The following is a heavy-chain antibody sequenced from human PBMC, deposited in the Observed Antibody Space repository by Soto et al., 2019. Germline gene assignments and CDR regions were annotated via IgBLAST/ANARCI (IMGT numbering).Heavy chain of an antibody. V-gene: IGHV1-58*01. CDR1: GFTFTSSA. D-gene: IGHD3-22*01. J-gene: IGHJ3*02. CDR2: IVVGSGNT. CDR3: AAGSGSDSSGYYAPNDAFDI. Sequence: SVKFSCKASGFTFTSSAVQWVRQARGQRLEWIGWIVVGSGNTNYAQKFQERVTITRDMSTSTAYMELSSLRSEDTAVYYCAAGSGSDSSGYYAPNDAFDIWGQGTMVTVSS.